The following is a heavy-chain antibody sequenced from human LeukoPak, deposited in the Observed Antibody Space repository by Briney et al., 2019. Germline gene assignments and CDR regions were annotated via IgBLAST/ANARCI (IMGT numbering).Heavy chain of an antibody. Sequence: ASVKVSCKASGYTFTDDYIHWVRQAPGQGLEWMGWINVNSGGTNYAQKFYARVTMTRDTSISTAYMELSSLRSEDTAVYYCARDQYDYVWGSYRHRENYYFDYWGQGTLVTVSS. CDR2: INVNSGGT. J-gene: IGHJ4*02. D-gene: IGHD3-16*02. V-gene: IGHV1-2*02. CDR1: GYTFTDDY. CDR3: ARDQYDYVWGSYRHRENYYFDY.